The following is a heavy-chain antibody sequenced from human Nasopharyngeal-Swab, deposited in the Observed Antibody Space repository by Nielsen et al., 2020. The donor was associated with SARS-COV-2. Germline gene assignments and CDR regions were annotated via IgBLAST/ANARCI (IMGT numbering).Heavy chain of an antibody. J-gene: IGHJ4*02. CDR3: AKDLRGPYFF. Sequence: GREAPGKGLEWVAVISYDGSNKYYADSVKGRFTISRDNSKNTMSLQMNSLRAEDTAVYYCAKDLRGPYFFWGQGTLVTVSS. D-gene: IGHD2/OR15-2a*01. V-gene: IGHV3-30*04. CDR2: ISYDGSNK.